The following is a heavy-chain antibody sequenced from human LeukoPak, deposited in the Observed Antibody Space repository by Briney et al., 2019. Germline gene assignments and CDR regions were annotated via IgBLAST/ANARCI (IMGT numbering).Heavy chain of an antibody. V-gene: IGHV3-23*01. D-gene: IGHD2-2*01. J-gene: IGHJ5*01. CDR2: ISGSGGST. CDR1: GFTFSSYD. CDR3: PKDRHAPGRYCSSTTCFPFDS. Sequence: TGGSLRLSCAASGFTFSSYDMSWVRQAPGKGLEWVSAISGSGGSTYYAGSVKGRFTISRDNSQSTLYLQMNSLRAEDTAVYYCPKDRHAPGRYCSSTTCFPFDSWGQGTLVTGSS.